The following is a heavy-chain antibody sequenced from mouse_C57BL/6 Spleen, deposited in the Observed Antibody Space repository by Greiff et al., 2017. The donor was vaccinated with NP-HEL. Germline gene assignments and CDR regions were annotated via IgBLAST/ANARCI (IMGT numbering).Heavy chain of an antibody. Sequence: EVQGVESGGGLVQPKGSLKLSCAASGFSFNTYAMNWVRQAPGKGLEWVARIRSKSNNYATYYADSVKDRFTISRDDSESMLYLQMNNLKTEDTAMYYCVRGSLYYYAMDYWGQGTSVTVSS. CDR1: GFSFNTYA. J-gene: IGHJ4*01. V-gene: IGHV10-1*01. D-gene: IGHD6-1*01. CDR3: VRGSLYYYAMDY. CDR2: IRSKSNNYAT.